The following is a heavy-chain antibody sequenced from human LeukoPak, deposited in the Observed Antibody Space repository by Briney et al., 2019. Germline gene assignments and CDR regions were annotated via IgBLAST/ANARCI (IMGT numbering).Heavy chain of an antibody. J-gene: IGHJ4*02. D-gene: IGHD3-22*01. CDR1: GGSMSSYY. Sequence: PSETLSLTCTVSGGSMSSYYWSWIRQPPGKALEWIGYIYSSGNTNYNPSLKSRVTISVDKSKNQFSLKLSSVTAADTAVYYCASRCYYYDSSGCPGYWGQGTLVTVSS. V-gene: IGHV4-4*09. CDR3: ASRCYYYDSSGCPGY. CDR2: IYSSGNT.